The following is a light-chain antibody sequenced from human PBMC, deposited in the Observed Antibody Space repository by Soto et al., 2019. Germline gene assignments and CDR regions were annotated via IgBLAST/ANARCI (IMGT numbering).Light chain of an antibody. CDR2: EVS. J-gene: IGLJ2*01. CDR3: SSYAGSNNPVV. Sequence: QSALTQPPSASGSPGQSVTISCTGTSSDVGGYNYVSWYQQYPGKAPKLMIYEVSKRPSGVPDRFSGSKSGNTASLTVSGLQAEDEADYYCSSYAGSNNPVVFCGGTKLTVL. CDR1: SSDVGGYNY. V-gene: IGLV2-8*01.